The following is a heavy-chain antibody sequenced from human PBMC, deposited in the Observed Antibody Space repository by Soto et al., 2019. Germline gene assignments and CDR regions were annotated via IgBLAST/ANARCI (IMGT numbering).Heavy chain of an antibody. J-gene: IGHJ4*02. D-gene: IGHD2-2*01. V-gene: IGHV1-69*01. CDR1: GDLFNNYA. CDR3: AASSTVSAAGYFKY. CDR2: ISPLFSTT. Sequence: QVQLVQSGAEVKEPGSSVTDSCKATGDLFNNYAFNWVRQAPGQGLEWMGRISPLFSTTNYAQKFQGRVTIGADELTSTGYVDVSNLESEDADMYYCAASSTVSAAGYFKYWGQGTLVTVSP.